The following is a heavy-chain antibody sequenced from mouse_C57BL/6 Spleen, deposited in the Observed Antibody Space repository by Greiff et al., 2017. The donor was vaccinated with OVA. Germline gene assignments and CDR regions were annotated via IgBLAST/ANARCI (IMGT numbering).Heavy chain of an antibody. CDR2: IHPNSGST. V-gene: IGHV1-64*01. D-gene: IGHD1-1*01. Sequence: VQLQQSGAELVKPGASVKLSCKASGYTFTSYWMHWVKQRPGQGLEWIGMIHPNSGSTNYNEKFKSKATLTVDKSSSTAYMQLSSLTSEDSAVYYCARRAVVAEYFDVWGTGTTVTVSS. CDR1: GYTFTSYW. J-gene: IGHJ1*03. CDR3: ARRAVVAEYFDV.